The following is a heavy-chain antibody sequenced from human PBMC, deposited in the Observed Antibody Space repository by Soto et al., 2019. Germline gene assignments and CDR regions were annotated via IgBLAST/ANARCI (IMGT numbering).Heavy chain of an antibody. CDR2: IYFNGRN. Sequence: WETLSLTCSVSGVSMNNYYWNWIRQPPGEGLEWVGYIYFNGRNHYNPSLKSRVTISEDSSKNQFFLKLSSVTAADTAVYYCVRGFVYSGFSSMGYFDSWGRGALVTVSS. J-gene: IGHJ4*02. V-gene: IGHV4-59*01. CDR1: GVSMNNYY. CDR3: VRGFVYSGFSSMGYFDS. D-gene: IGHD3-3*02.